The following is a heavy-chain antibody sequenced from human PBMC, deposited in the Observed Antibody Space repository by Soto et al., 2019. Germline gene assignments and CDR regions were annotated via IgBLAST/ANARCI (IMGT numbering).Heavy chain of an antibody. CDR2: IYHSGST. CDR1: GGSISSGGYS. J-gene: IGHJ4*02. CDR3: ARDPGY. V-gene: IGHV4-30-2*01. Sequence: SETQSLTCAVSGGSISSGGYSWSWIRQPPGKGLEWIGYIYHSGSTYYNPSLKSRVTISVDRSKNQFSLKLSSVTAADTAVYYCARDPGYWGQGTLVTVSS.